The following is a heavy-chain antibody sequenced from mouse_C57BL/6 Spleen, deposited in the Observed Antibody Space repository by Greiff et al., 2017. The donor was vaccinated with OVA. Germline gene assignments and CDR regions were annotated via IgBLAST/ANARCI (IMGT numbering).Heavy chain of an antibody. CDR2: IYPRSGNT. J-gene: IGHJ4*01. D-gene: IGHD1-2*01. CDR3: ARSDLVLRLYAMDY. V-gene: IGHV1-81*01. CDR1: GYTFTSYG. Sequence: QVQLKQSGAELARPGASVKLSCKASGYTFTSYGISWVKQRTGQGLEWIGEIYPRSGNTYYNEKFKGKATLTADKSSSTAYMELRSLTSEDSAVYFCARSDLVLRLYAMDYWGQGTSVTVSS.